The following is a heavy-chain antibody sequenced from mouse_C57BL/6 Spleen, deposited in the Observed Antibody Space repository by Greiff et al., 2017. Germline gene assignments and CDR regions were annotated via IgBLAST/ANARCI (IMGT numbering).Heavy chain of an antibody. CDR2: INPNNGGT. D-gene: IGHD1-1*01. CDR1: GYTFTDYY. Sequence: EVQLQQSGPELVQPGASVKISCKASGYTFTDYYMNWVKQSHGKSLEWIGDINPNNGGTSYNQKFTGTATLTVDKSSSTAYMELRSLTSEDSAVYNCARSGFYGRAMDYWGQGTSVTVYS. J-gene: IGHJ4*01. CDR3: ARSGFYGRAMDY. V-gene: IGHV1-26*01.